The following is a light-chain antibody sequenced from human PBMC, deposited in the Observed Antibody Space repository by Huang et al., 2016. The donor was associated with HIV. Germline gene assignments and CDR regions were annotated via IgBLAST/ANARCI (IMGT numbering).Light chain of an antibody. V-gene: IGKV3-11*01. CDR1: QFVDTY. CDR2: GAS. CDR3: QQRSNWPPIT. J-gene: IGKJ5*01. Sequence: ELVLTQSPDTLSLSPGDRATLSCRASQFVDTYLAWYQQKPGQAPRLLIYGASNRATGIPARVSGGGSGTDVTLTISSLEPEDFAVYYCQQRSNWPPITFGQGTRLDIK.